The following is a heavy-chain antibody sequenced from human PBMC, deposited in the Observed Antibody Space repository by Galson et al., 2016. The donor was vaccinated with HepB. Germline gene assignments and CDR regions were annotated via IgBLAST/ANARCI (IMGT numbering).Heavy chain of an antibody. J-gene: IGHJ4*02. CDR3: ARGILDYGGNASDY. Sequence: SETLSLTCTVSGGSMSSNSYYWGWIRQSPGKGLEWIGNFFYSGNSFYNPSLKSRVNIYLDTSKNEISLNLKSVTAAGTAVYYCARGILDYGGNASDYWGQGTLVTVSS. CDR1: GGSMSSNSYY. V-gene: IGHV4-39*01. CDR2: FFYSGNS. D-gene: IGHD4/OR15-4a*01.